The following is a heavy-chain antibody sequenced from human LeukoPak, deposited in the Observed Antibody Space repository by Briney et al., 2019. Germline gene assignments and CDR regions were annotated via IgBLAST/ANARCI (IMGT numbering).Heavy chain of an antibody. CDR1: GGTFSMHG. J-gene: IGHJ6*03. D-gene: IGHD1-26*01. CDR3: ARDSLNSGRYSVDYYMDV. Sequence: GASVKVSCKASGGTFSMHGISWVRQAPGQGPEWMGRIIPIFGTVNYSQKFQGRVTITTDESTSTAYMELSSLRSEDTAVYYCARDSLNSGRYSVDYYMDVWGKGTTVTVSS. V-gene: IGHV1-69*05. CDR2: IIPIFGTV.